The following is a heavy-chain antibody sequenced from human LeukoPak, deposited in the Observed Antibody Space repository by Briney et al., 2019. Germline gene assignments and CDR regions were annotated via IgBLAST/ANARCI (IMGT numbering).Heavy chain of an antibody. J-gene: IGHJ5*02. CDR2: IKQDGSEK. V-gene: IGHV3-7*01. Sequence: GGSLRLSCAASGFTFSSYWMSWVRQAPGKGLEWGANIKQDGSEKYYVDSVKGRFTISRDNAKNSLYLQMNSLRAEDTAVYYCARATLLYYYGSGRFDPWGQGTLVTVSS. D-gene: IGHD3-10*01. CDR1: GFTFSSYW. CDR3: ARATLLYYYGSGRFDP.